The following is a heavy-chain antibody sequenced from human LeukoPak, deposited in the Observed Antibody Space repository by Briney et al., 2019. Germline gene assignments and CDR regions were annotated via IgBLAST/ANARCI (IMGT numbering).Heavy chain of an antibody. Sequence: PGGSLRLSCAASGFTFSSYEMNWVRQAPGKGLEGVSYISSSGSTIYYADSVKGRFTISRDNSKNTLYLQMNSLRGEDTAVYYCALTNPRGGWCFDYWGQGTLVTVSS. CDR2: ISSSGSTI. D-gene: IGHD6-19*01. CDR3: ALTNPRGGWCFDY. J-gene: IGHJ4*02. CDR1: GFTFSSYE. V-gene: IGHV3-48*03.